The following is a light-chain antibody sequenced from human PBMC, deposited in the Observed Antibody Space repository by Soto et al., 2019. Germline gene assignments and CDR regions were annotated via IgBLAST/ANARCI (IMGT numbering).Light chain of an antibody. V-gene: IGKV1-39*01. CDR3: QQSYSTPGT. CDR1: QSISSY. CDR2: AAS. Sequence: DIQMTQSPSSLSASVGDRVTITCRASQSISSYLNWYQQKPGKAPKLLIYAASSLQSGVPSRFSGRGSGTDFTLTISSLQPEDFATYYCQQSYSTPGTFGQGTNVDIK. J-gene: IGKJ1*01.